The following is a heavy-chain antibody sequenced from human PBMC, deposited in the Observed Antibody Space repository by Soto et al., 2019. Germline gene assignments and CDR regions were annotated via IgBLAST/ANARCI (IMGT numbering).Heavy chain of an antibody. V-gene: IGHV3-23*01. D-gene: IGHD6-6*01. CDR1: GFTFSNYA. CDR2: ISAGGSNT. Sequence: GGSLRLSCAASGFTFSNYAMNWVRQAPGKGLEWVSAISAGGSNTDYADSVKGRFTISSDNSKNTLYLQMNSLRAEDTAVYYCAKEYSTSFDYWGQGTLVTVS. CDR3: AKEYSTSFDY. J-gene: IGHJ4*02.